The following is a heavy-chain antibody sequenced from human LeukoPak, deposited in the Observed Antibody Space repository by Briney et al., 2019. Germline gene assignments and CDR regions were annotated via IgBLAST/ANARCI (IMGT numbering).Heavy chain of an antibody. Sequence: SETLSLTCTVSGGSISSYYWSWIRQPAGKGLEGIGRIYTSGSTNYNPSLKSRVTMSVDTSKNQFSLKLSSVTAADTAVYYCAGQVVKITIFGVVKAAFDYWGQGTLVTVSS. D-gene: IGHD3-3*01. J-gene: IGHJ4*02. V-gene: IGHV4-4*07. CDR1: GGSISSYY. CDR2: IYTSGST. CDR3: AGQVVKITIFGVVKAAFDY.